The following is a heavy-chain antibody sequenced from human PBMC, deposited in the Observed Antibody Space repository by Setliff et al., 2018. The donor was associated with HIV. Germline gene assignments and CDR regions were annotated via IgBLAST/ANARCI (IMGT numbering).Heavy chain of an antibody. V-gene: IGHV4-34*01. CDR3: ARSVSSSWYDY. D-gene: IGHD6-13*01. CDR2: INHSGST. CDR1: GGSFSGYY. Sequence: PSETLSLTCAVYGGSFSGYYWSWIRQPPGKGLEWIGEINHSGSTNYNPSLKSRVTISVDTSKNQSSLKLSSVTAADTAVYYCARSVSSSWYDYWGQGTLVTVSS. J-gene: IGHJ4*02.